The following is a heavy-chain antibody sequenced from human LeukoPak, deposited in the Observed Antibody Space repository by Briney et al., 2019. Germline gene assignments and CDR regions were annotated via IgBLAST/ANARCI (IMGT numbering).Heavy chain of an antibody. D-gene: IGHD1-7*01. CDR1: GYTFTVYY. CDR3: ARHGSLIITGTTVAFDI. V-gene: IGHV1-2*02. J-gene: IGHJ3*02. CDR2: INPNSGGT. Sequence: ASVRVSCMASGYTFTVYYMHWVRQAPGQGLEWMGWINPNSGGTNYALKFQGRVTITRDTSISTAYMELSRLRSDDTAVYYCARHGSLIITGTTVAFDIWGQGTMVTVS.